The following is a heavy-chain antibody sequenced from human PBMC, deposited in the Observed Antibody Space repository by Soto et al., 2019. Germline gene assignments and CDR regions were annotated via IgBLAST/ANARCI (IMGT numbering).Heavy chain of an antibody. CDR2: IHDSGNT. CDR3: ARARGGDSGDYASLFDH. J-gene: IGHJ5*02. Sequence: VQLQESGPGLVTPSQTLSLTCTVVGGSVSIGDYLWSWIRQRPGKGLEWIGYIHDSGNTYYNPSLKSRVTTSLATSKNKFSLKVTSMTAADTAVYFCARARGGDSGDYASLFDHWGQGNLVTVSS. D-gene: IGHD4-17*01. V-gene: IGHV4-30-4*01. CDR1: GGSVSIGDYL.